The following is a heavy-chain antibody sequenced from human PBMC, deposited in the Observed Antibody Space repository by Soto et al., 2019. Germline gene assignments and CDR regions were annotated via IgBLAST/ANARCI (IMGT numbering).Heavy chain of an antibody. J-gene: IGHJ4*02. CDR2: IRSKVNTYAT. D-gene: IGHD5-18*01. CDR3: TRRRDWTAMDPLDD. V-gene: IGHV3-73*02. CDR1: GFTFSDSA. Sequence: EVQLVESGGGLVQPGGSLKLSCAASGFTFSDSAMHWVRQASGKGLEWVGRIRSKVNTYATAYAASVKGRFTISRDDSMNPAYLQMNSLKTEDTAVYYCTRRRDWTAMDPLDDWGQGTLVTVSS.